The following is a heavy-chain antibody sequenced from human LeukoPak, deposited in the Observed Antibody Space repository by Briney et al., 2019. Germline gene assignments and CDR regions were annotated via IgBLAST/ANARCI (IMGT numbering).Heavy chain of an antibody. D-gene: IGHD2-15*01. CDR1: GGSISSYY. Sequence: SETLSLTCTVSGGSISSYYWSWIRQPPGKGLEWIGYIYYSGSTNYNPSLKSRVTISVDTSKNQFSLKLSSVTAADTAVYYCARVGFQLGWWLSMDVWGKGTTVTVSS. CDR2: IYYSGST. J-gene: IGHJ6*03. V-gene: IGHV4-59*01. CDR3: ARVGFQLGWWLSMDV.